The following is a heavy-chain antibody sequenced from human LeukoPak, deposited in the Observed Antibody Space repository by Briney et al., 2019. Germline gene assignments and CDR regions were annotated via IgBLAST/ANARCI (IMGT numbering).Heavy chain of an antibody. CDR2: INHSGST. V-gene: IGHV4-34*01. D-gene: IGHD2-2*02. J-gene: IGHJ6*03. Sequence: SETLSLTCAVYGGSFNGYYWSWIRQPPGKGLEWIGEINHSGSTNYNPSLKSRVTISVDTSKNQFSLKLSSVTAADTAVYYCARGRRNRSSTSCYTLYYYYYMDVWGKGTTVTVSS. CDR3: ARGRRNRSSTSCYTLYYYYYMDV. CDR1: GGSFNGYY.